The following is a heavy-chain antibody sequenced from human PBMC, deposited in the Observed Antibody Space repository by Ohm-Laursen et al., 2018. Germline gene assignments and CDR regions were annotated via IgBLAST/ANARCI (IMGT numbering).Heavy chain of an antibody. J-gene: IGHJ5*02. D-gene: IGHD6-13*01. V-gene: IGHV4-31*03. CDR2: IYYSGST. Sequence: TLSLTCTVSGGSISSGGYYWSWIRQHPGKGLEWIGYIYYSGSTYYNPSLKSRVTISVDTSKNQFSLKLSSVTAADTAVYYCARQRIAAADPYNWFDPWGQGTLVTVSS. CDR3: ARQRIAAADPYNWFDP. CDR1: GGSISSGGYY.